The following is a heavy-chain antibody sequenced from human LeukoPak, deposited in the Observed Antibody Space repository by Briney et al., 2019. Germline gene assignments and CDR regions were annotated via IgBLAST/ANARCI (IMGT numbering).Heavy chain of an antibody. Sequence: ASVTVSCTPSGYTFTDYFTHWVRQAPGQGHEWMGWIDPRNGGTRYAQNFQGRVTMTRDTSISTAYMELSSLTSDDTAMYYCAKIGVSGSYWDFDSWGQGTLVTVSS. D-gene: IGHD1-26*01. J-gene: IGHJ4*02. CDR2: IDPRNGGT. CDR1: GYTFTDYF. CDR3: AKIGVSGSYWDFDS. V-gene: IGHV1-2*02.